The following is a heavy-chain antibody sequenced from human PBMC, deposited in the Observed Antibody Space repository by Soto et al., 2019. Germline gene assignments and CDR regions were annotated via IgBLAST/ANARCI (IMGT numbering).Heavy chain of an antibody. CDR1: GGPFSSYA. CDR2: IIPIFGTA. D-gene: IGHD6-13*01. Sequence: SVKVSCKASGGPFSSYAISWVRQAPGQGLEWMGGIIPIFGTANYAQKFQGRVTITADESTSTAYRELSSLRSEDTAVYYCARDSLYSSSLSRYNWFDPWGQGTLVTVSS. CDR3: ARDSLYSSSLSRYNWFDP. J-gene: IGHJ5*02. V-gene: IGHV1-69*13.